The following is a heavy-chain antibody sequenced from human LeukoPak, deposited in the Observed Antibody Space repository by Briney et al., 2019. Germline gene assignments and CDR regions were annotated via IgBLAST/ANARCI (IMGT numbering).Heavy chain of an antibody. D-gene: IGHD3-3*01. CDR3: AKSPECEFWSGSRFDR. V-gene: IGHV3-23*01. J-gene: IGHJ5*02. CDR1: GFTFSSYA. CDR2: ISGSGDST. Sequence: GGSLRLSCAASGFTFSSYAMSWVRQAPGKGLEWVSAISGSGDSTYYADSVKGRFTISRDNSKNTLYLQMNSLRAQDTAVYYCAKSPECEFWSGSRFDRWGQGTLVTVSS.